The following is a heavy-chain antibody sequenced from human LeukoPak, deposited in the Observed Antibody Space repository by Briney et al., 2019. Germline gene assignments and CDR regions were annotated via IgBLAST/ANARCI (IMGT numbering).Heavy chain of an antibody. Sequence: PSETLSLTCTVSGGSISSYYWSWIRQPPGKGLEWIGYIYTSGSTNYNPSLKSRVPISVDTSKNQFSLKLSSVTAADTAVYYCARQRSLTGTTPYFDYWGQGTLVTVSS. CDR1: GGSISSYY. J-gene: IGHJ4*02. V-gene: IGHV4-4*09. CDR3: ARQRSLTGTTPYFDY. CDR2: IYTSGST. D-gene: IGHD1-7*01.